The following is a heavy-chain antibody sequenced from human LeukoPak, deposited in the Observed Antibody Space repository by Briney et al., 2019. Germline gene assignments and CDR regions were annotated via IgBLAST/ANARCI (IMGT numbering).Heavy chain of an antibody. J-gene: IGHJ4*02. V-gene: IGHV3-20*04. CDR2: INWNGGST. CDR3: AGGGWFGELLFDY. D-gene: IGHD3-10*01. CDR1: GFTFDDYG. Sequence: PGGSLRLSCAASGFTFDDYGMSWVRQAPGKGLEWVSGINWNGGSTGYADSVKGRFTISGDNAKNSLYLQMNSLRAEDTALYYCAGGGWFGELLFDYWGQGTLVTVSS.